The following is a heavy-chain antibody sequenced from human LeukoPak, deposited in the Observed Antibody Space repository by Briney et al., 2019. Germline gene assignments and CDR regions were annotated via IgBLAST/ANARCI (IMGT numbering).Heavy chain of an antibody. J-gene: IGHJ4*02. CDR1: GFTFSSYS. CDR3: AKSGYNRFDY. V-gene: IGHV3-21*04. D-gene: IGHD5-24*01. CDR2: ISSSSSYI. Sequence: GGSLRLSCAASGFTFSSYSMNRVRQAPGKGLEWVSSISSSSSYIYYADSVKGRFTISRDNAKNSLYLQMNSLRADDTAVYYCAKSGYNRFDYWGQGTLVTVSS.